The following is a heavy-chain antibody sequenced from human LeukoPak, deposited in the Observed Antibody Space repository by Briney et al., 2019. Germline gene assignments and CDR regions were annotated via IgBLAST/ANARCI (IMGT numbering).Heavy chain of an antibody. CDR1: GFTFSSYS. V-gene: IGHV3-21*01. Sequence: GGSLRLSCAASGFTFSSYSMDWVRQAPGKGLEWVSSISSSSSYIYYADSVKGRFTISRDNAKNSLYLQMNSLRAEDSAVYYCARDEGDFWSGYYFDYWGQGTLVTVSS. CDR3: ARDEGDFWSGYYFDY. J-gene: IGHJ4*02. D-gene: IGHD3-3*01. CDR2: ISSSSSYI.